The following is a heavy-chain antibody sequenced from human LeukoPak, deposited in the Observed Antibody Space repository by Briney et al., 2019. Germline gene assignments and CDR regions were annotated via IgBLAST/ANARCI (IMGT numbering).Heavy chain of an antibody. Sequence: EASVKVSCKASGYTFTSYGISWVRQAPGQGLEWMGWISAYNGNTNYAQKLQGRVTMTTDTSTSTAYMELRSLRSDDTAVYYCARARGYSYGYRPYYYYYMDVWGKGTTVTVSS. J-gene: IGHJ6*03. V-gene: IGHV1-18*01. CDR2: ISAYNGNT. D-gene: IGHD5-18*01. CDR1: GYTFTSYG. CDR3: ARARGYSYGYRPYYYYYMDV.